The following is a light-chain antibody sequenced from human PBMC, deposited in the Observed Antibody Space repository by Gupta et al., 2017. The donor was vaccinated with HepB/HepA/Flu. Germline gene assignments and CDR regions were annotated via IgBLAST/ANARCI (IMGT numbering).Light chain of an antibody. J-gene: IGKJ5*01. V-gene: IGKV1-39*01. Sequence: DIQMTQSPSSLSASIGDRVTITCRASQSISSYLNWYQQKPGKAPKLLIYAASSLQSGVPSRFSGSGYGTDFTLTISSRQPEDFATYYCQQSYSTPPITFGQGTRLGIK. CDR3: QQSYSTPPIT. CDR1: QSISSY. CDR2: AAS.